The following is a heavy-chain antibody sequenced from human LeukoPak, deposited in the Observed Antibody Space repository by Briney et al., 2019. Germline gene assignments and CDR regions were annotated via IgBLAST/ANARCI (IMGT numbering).Heavy chain of an antibody. Sequence: PSKTLTLTCTVSGDSISSHYWSWIRQPPEKGLEWIGYIYYTGSTNYNPSLKSRVTMSLDTSKNQFSLKLSSVTAADTAVYYCARKTAAGTYYFDYWGQGILVTVSS. CDR3: ARKTAAGTYYFDY. CDR1: GDSISSHY. D-gene: IGHD6-13*01. J-gene: IGHJ4*02. CDR2: IYYTGST. V-gene: IGHV4-59*11.